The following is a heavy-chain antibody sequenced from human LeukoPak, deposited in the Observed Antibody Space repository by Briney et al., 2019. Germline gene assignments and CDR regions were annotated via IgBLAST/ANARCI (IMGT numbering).Heavy chain of an antibody. CDR1: GGSISSDY. CDR2: MYYSGST. D-gene: IGHD5-12*01. V-gene: IGHV4-59*08. J-gene: IGHJ4*02. Sequence: SETLSLTCTVSGGSISSDYWSWIRQPPGKGLEWIGYMYYSGSTNYNPSLKSRVTISVDTSKNQFSLRLSSVTAADTAVYYCARQGGVATTFDYWGQGTLVTVSS. CDR3: ARQGGVATTFDY.